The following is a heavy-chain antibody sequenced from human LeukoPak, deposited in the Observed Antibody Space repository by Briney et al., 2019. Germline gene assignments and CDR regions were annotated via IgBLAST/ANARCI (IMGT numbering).Heavy chain of an antibody. Sequence: GGSPRLSCAASGFIFDDYAMHWVRQAPGKGPEWVSLISWDGSGTYYADSMKGRFTISRDNNRNLLYLQMNSLRGEDTALYYCAKGAYSSSWAPIDYWGQGALVTVSS. CDR1: GFIFDDYA. J-gene: IGHJ4*02. CDR3: AKGAYSSSWAPIDY. D-gene: IGHD6-13*01. V-gene: IGHV3-43D*03. CDR2: ISWDGSGT.